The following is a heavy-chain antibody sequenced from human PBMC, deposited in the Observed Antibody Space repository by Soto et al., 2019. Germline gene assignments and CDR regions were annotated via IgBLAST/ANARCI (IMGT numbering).Heavy chain of an antibody. CDR3: ARDESLYCGGDCYYYYDYGMDV. V-gene: IGHV1-18*01. D-gene: IGHD2-21*02. J-gene: IGHJ6*02. Sequence: ASVKVSCKASGYTFTSYGISWVRQAPGQGLEWMGWISAYNGNTNYAQKLQGRVTMTTDTSTSTAYMELRSLRSDDTAVYYCARDESLYCGGDCYYYYDYGMDVWGQGTTVTVSS. CDR2: ISAYNGNT. CDR1: GYTFTSYG.